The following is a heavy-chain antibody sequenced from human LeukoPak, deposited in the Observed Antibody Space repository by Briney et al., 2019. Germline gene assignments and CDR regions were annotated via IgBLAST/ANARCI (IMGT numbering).Heavy chain of an antibody. CDR3: AKEGCTSTSCYSNC. V-gene: IGHV3-23*01. D-gene: IGHD2-2*01. CDR2: ISGGGGTT. CDR1: GFTFSSYA. Sequence: GGSLRLSCAASGFTFSSYAMSWVRQAPGKGLEWVSAISGGGGTTYYADSMKGRFTISRDNSKNTLYLQMNSLRAEDTAVYHCAKEGCTSTSCYSNCWGRGTLVTVSS. J-gene: IGHJ4*02.